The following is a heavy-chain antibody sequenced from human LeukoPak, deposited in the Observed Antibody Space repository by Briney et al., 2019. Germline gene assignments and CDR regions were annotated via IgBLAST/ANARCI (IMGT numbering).Heavy chain of an antibody. CDR1: GGSFSGYY. CDR2: INHSGST. CDR3: ATNLYDFWSGYSKRYYMDV. V-gene: IGHV4-34*01. D-gene: IGHD3-3*01. Sequence: PSETLSLTCAVYGGSFSGYYWSWISQPPGKGLEWIGEINHSGSTNYNPSLKSRVTISVDTSKNQFSLKLSSVTAADTAVYYCATNLYDFWSGYSKRYYMDVWGKGTTVTVSS. J-gene: IGHJ6*03.